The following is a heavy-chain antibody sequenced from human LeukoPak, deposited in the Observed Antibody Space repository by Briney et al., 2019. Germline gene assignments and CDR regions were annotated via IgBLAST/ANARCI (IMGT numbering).Heavy chain of an antibody. CDR2: ISYDGSNK. Sequence: GGSLRLSSAASGFTSSSYGMHWVRQAPGKGLEWVAVISYDGSNKYYADSVKGRFTISRDNSKNTVYLQMNSLRAEDTALYFCATYIRRPYGMDVGGQGTTVTVSS. CDR1: GFTSSSYG. D-gene: IGHD2-15*01. V-gene: IGHV3-30*03. J-gene: IGHJ6*02. CDR3: ATYIRRPYGMDV.